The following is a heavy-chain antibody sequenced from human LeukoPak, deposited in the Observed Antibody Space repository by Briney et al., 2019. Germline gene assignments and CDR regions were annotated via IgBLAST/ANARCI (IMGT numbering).Heavy chain of an antibody. D-gene: IGHD3-10*01. CDR3: ARDRGSGLDY. CDR2: ISSSSSTI. Sequence: GGSLRLSCAASGFTFSSYSMNWVRQAPGKGLEWVSYISSSSSTIFYADSVKGRFTISRDNSKNTLYLQMNSLRAEDTAVYYCARDRGSGLDYWGQGTLVTVSS. J-gene: IGHJ4*02. CDR1: GFTFSSYS. V-gene: IGHV3-48*01.